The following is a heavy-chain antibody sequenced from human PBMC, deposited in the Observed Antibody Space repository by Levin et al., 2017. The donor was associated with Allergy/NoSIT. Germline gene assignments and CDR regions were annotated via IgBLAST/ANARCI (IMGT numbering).Heavy chain of an antibody. J-gene: IGHJ4*02. CDR2: TYYRSKWYN. CDR1: GDSVSSNSAA. Sequence: ASETLSLTCAISGDSVSSNSAAWNWIRQSPSRGLEWLGRTYYRSKWYNYFAVSVKSRITINPDTSKNQFSLQMNSVTPEDTAVYYCARGWGSLLDYWGQGSLVTVSS. CDR3: ARGWGSLLDY. D-gene: IGHD3-16*01. V-gene: IGHV6-1*01.